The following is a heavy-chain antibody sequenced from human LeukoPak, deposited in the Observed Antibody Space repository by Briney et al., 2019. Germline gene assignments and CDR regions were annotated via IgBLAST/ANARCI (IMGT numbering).Heavy chain of an antibody. D-gene: IGHD3-3*01. Sequence: SETPSLTCTVSGGSISSYYWSWIRQPPGKGLEWIGYIYYSGSTNYNPSLKSRVTISVDTSKNQFSLKLSSVTAADTAVYYCAREVITIFGVVTHYNWFDPWGQGTLVTVSS. CDR3: AREVITIFGVVTHYNWFDP. V-gene: IGHV4-59*01. CDR1: GGSISSYY. CDR2: IYYSGST. J-gene: IGHJ5*02.